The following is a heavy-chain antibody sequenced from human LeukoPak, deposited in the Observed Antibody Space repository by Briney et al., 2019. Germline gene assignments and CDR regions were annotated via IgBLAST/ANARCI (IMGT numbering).Heavy chain of an antibody. D-gene: IGHD6-19*01. J-gene: IGHJ4*02. Sequence: ASVKVSCKPSGYTFTGYYIYWVRQAPGLGLEWMGWINPNTGATMYGQKFQGRVTLTRDTSIDTAYMELSNLRSDDTALYYCARDRVGSGWPRPYYFEFWGQGSLVTVSS. CDR3: ARDRVGSGWPRPYYFEF. V-gene: IGHV1-2*02. CDR2: INPNTGAT. CDR1: GYTFTGYY.